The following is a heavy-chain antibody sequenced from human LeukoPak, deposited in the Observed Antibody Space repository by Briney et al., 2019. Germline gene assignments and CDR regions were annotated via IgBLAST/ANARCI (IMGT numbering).Heavy chain of an antibody. CDR2: INHGGRT. Sequence: SETLSLTCVVSGGSFSGYYWSWIRQPLGKGLEWIGEINHGGRTNYSPSLKSRVTISVDTSKNQFSLKLSSVTAADTAVYYCARNYYYYYMDVWGKGTTVTVSS. CDR1: GGSFSGYY. V-gene: IGHV4-34*01. J-gene: IGHJ6*03. CDR3: ARNYYYYYMDV.